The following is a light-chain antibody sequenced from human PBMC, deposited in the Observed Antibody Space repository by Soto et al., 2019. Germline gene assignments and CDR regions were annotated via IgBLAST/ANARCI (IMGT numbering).Light chain of an antibody. Sequence: EIVMTQSPATLSVSPGERVTLSCRASQTVSTYLSWYQHKPGQAPRLLIYGASNRATGIPARFSGSGSGTDFTLTISSLEPEDSAVYYYQQRYNWLTFGGGTKVDIK. CDR3: QQRYNWLT. CDR1: QTVSTY. V-gene: IGKV3-11*01. CDR2: GAS. J-gene: IGKJ4*01.